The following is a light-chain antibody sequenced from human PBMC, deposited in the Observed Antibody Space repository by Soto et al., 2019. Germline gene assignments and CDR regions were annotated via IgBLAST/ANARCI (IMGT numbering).Light chain of an antibody. CDR1: QSVSSSY. Sequence: EIVLTQSPGTLSLSPGERATLSCRASQSVSSSYLAWYQQKPGQAPRLLIYGASSRATGIPDRFSGSGSGTDFTLTISRLEPEDFAVYYCKHNGSAPRMYTFGLGTKLQIK. CDR2: GAS. CDR3: KHNGSAPRMYT. V-gene: IGKV3-20*01. J-gene: IGKJ2*01.